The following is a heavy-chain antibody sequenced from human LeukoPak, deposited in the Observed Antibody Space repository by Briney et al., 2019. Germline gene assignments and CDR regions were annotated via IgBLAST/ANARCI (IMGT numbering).Heavy chain of an antibody. J-gene: IGHJ4*02. Sequence: GGSLRLSCAASGFTFSSYSMNWVRQAPGKGLEWVSYISSSSSTIYYADSVKGRFTISRDNAKNSLYLQMNSLRAEDTAVYYCARSGSSSRYYFDYWGQGTLVTNSS. D-gene: IGHD6-6*01. CDR1: GFTFSSYS. V-gene: IGHV3-48*01. CDR3: ARSGSSSRYYFDY. CDR2: ISSSSSTI.